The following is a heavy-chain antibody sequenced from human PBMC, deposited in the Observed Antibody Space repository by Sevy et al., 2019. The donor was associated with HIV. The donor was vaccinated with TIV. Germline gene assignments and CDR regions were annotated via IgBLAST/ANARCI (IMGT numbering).Heavy chain of an antibody. CDR1: GGSSISGGRY. CDR2: IHYSGIT. Sequence: SETLSLTCTVSGGSSISGGRYWNWIRQHPGKGLEWIGYIHYSGITYYNPSLKSGTTMSVDTSKNQFSRQWKSVTAAYTGVYYCVRDLVGFHCAGDCDPAGRFDSWGQGTLVTVSS. CDR3: VRDLVGFHCAGDCDPAGRFDS. J-gene: IGHJ4*02. D-gene: IGHD2-21*02. V-gene: IGHV4-31*03.